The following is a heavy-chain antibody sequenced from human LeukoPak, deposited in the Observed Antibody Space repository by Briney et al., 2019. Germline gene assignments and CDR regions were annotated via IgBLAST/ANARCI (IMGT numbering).Heavy chain of an antibody. CDR2: ISYDGSNK. D-gene: IGHD6-13*01. CDR1: GFTFSSYA. J-gene: IGHJ4*02. CDR3: ARAHTEQELVFNLDY. Sequence: GGSLRLSCAASGFTFSSYAMHWVRQAPGKGLEWVAVISYDGSNKYYADSVKGRFTISRDNSKNSLYLQMNSLRAEDTAVYYCARAHTEQELVFNLDYWGQGTLVTVSS. V-gene: IGHV3-30*04.